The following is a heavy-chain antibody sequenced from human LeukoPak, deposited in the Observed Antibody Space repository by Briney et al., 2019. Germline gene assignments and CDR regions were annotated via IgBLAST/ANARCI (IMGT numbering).Heavy chain of an antibody. D-gene: IGHD3-3*01. J-gene: IGHJ4*02. CDR3: ARHVRFFY. CDR1: GGSISSGSYY. Sequence: PSQTLSLTCTVSGGSISSGSYYWSWIRQPAGKGLEWIGRIYTSGSTNYNPSLKSRVTISVDTSKNQFSLKLSSVTAADTAVYYCARHVRFFYWGQGTLVTVSS. V-gene: IGHV4-61*02. CDR2: IYTSGST.